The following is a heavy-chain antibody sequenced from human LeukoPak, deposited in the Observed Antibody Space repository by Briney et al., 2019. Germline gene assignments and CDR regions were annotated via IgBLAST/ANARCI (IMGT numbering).Heavy chain of an antibody. CDR2: IYYSGST. CDR3: ARFDWLLPAYFDY. CDR1: GVSISSYY. Sequence: SETLSLTCTVSGVSISSYYWSWIRQPPGKGLEWIGYIYYSGSTNYNPSLKSRVTISVDTSKNQFSLKLSSVTAADTAVYYCARFDWLLPAYFDYWGQGTLVTVSS. V-gene: IGHV4-59*01. D-gene: IGHD3-9*01. J-gene: IGHJ4*02.